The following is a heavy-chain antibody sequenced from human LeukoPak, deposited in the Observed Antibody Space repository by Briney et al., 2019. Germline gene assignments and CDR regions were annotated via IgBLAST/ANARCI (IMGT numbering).Heavy chain of an antibody. CDR3: VKDIQLST. V-gene: IGHV3-23*01. Sequence: GGSLRLSCAASGFNFITAAMTWVRQAPGKGLEWVSLIGSSGGSTYYADSVKGRFTISRDNSNHTLSLQMNSLRVEDTAIYYCVKDIQLSTWGLGTMVTGSS. D-gene: IGHD5-24*01. CDR1: GFNFITAA. J-gene: IGHJ3*01. CDR2: IGSSGGST.